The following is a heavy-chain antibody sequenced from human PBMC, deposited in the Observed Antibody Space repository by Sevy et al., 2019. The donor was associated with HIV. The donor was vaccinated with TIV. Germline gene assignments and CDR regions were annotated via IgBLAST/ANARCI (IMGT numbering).Heavy chain of an antibody. D-gene: IGHD1-26*01. CDR2: ISSTSSTK. V-gene: IGHV3-48*01. Sequence: GGSLRLSCAGSGFTFSNYNMNWVRQAPGKGLEWVSYISSTSSTKQYADSVKGRFTISRDNAKNSLHLQMSSLRAEDTAVYYCATMSGSYPNWGQGTLVTVSS. J-gene: IGHJ4*02. CDR1: GFTFSNYN. CDR3: ATMSGSYPN.